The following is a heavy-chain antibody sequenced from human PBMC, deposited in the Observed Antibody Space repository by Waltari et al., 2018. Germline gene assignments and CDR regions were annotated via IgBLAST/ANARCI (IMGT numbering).Heavy chain of an antibody. CDR3: AKDVTAVAGKWETEYFQH. Sequence: QVQLVESGGGVVQPGRSLRLSCAASGFTFSSYGMHWVRQAPGKGLEWVGVISYDGSNKYYADYVKGRFTISRDNSKNTLYLQMNSLRAEDTAVYYCAKDVTAVAGKWETEYFQHWGQGTLVTVSS. CDR1: GFTFSSYG. V-gene: IGHV3-30*18. D-gene: IGHD6-19*01. CDR2: ISYDGSNK. J-gene: IGHJ1*01.